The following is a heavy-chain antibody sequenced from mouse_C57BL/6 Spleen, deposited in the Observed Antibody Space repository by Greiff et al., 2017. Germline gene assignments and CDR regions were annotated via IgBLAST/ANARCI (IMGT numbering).Heavy chain of an antibody. Sequence: EVKLVESGGGLVQPGGSLKLSCAASGFTFSDSYMYWVRQTPEKRLEWVAYISNGGGSTYYPDTVKGRFTLSRGKAKNSLYLQLSRLKSEDTAMYDCASYYGSSYAMEYWGQGTSVTVSS. CDR1: GFTFSDSY. D-gene: IGHD1-1*01. CDR2: ISNGGGST. CDR3: ASYYGSSYAMEY. J-gene: IGHJ4*01. V-gene: IGHV5-12*01.